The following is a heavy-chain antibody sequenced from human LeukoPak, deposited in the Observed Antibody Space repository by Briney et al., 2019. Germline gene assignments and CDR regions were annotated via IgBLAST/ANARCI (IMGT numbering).Heavy chain of an antibody. Sequence: GGSLRLSCAASGFTFSSYWMTWVRQAPGKGLEWVANINEGGSERNYVDSVKGRFTISRDNAKKSVYLQMTSLRAEDTATYYCARDRWYTLDVWGQGTTVIVSS. D-gene: IGHD1-1*01. V-gene: IGHV3-7*01. J-gene: IGHJ3*01. CDR2: INEGGSER. CDR1: GFTFSSYW. CDR3: ARDRWYTLDV.